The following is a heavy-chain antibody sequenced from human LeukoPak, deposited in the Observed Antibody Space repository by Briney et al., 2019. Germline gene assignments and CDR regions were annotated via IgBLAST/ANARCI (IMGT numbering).Heavy chain of an antibody. CDR3: ARDSRPSSSWYYFDY. CDR2: IYSGGST. D-gene: IGHD6-13*01. CDR1: GFTVSSNY. J-gene: IGHJ4*02. Sequence: GGSLRLSCTASGFTVSSNYMSWVRQAPGKGLEWVSVIYSGGSTYYADSVKGRFSISRDNSKNTLYLQMNSLRAEDTAVYYCARDSRPSSSWYYFDYWGQGTLVTVSS. V-gene: IGHV3-66*01.